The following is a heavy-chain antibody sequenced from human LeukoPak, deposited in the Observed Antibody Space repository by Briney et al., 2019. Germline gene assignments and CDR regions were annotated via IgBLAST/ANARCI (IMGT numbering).Heavy chain of an antibody. V-gene: IGHV3-30*18. Sequence: GRSLRLSCAASGFTFSSYGMHWVRQAPGKGLEWVAVISYDGSNKYYADSVKGRFTISRDNSKNTLYLQMNSLRAEDTAVYYCAKSGYSGYDSGIDYWGQGTPVTVSS. J-gene: IGHJ4*02. CDR3: AKSGYSGYDSGIDY. CDR1: GFTFSSYG. CDR2: ISYDGSNK. D-gene: IGHD5-12*01.